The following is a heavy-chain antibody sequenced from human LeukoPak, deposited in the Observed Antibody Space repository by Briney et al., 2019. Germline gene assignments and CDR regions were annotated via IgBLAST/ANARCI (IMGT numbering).Heavy chain of an antibody. J-gene: IGHJ4*02. CDR2: INHSGST. Sequence: PSGTLSLTCAVYGGSFSGYYWSWIRQPPGKGLEWIGEINHSGSTNYNPSLKSRVTISVDTSKNQFSLKLSSVTVADTAVYYCARGRGGRFGLDYWGQGTLVTISS. CDR1: GGSFSGYY. V-gene: IGHV4-34*01. D-gene: IGHD3-10*01. CDR3: ARGRGGRFGLDY.